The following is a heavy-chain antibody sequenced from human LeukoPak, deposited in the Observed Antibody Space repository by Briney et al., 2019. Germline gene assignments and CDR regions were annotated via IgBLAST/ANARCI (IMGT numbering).Heavy chain of an antibody. Sequence: GGSLRLSCAASGFTFSSYWMSWVRQAPGKGLEWVANIKQDGSEKYYVDSVKGRFTISRDNAKNSLYLQMNSLRAEDTAVYYCERGGHIAAAGTGYYYMDVWGKGTTVTVSS. CDR3: ERGGHIAAAGTGYYYMDV. CDR1: GFTFSSYW. CDR2: IKQDGSEK. D-gene: IGHD6-13*01. V-gene: IGHV3-7*01. J-gene: IGHJ6*03.